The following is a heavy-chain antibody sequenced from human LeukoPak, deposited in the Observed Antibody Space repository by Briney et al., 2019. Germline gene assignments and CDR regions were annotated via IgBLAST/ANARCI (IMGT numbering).Heavy chain of an antibody. CDR2: IYGGGTT. V-gene: IGHV3-53*01. Sequence: PGGSLRLSCAASGFTVSRDYMSWVRQASGKGLEWVSVIYGGGTTHYADSVRGRFTISRDNSKNTLYLQMNSLRADDTAVYYCARAIQFGGYFDYWGQGTLVTVSS. CDR1: GFTVSRDY. D-gene: IGHD2-15*01. CDR3: ARAIQFGGYFDY. J-gene: IGHJ4*02.